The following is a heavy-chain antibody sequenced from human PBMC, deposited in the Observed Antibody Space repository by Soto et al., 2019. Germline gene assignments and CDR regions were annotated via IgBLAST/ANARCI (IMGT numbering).Heavy chain of an antibody. CDR3: ARGVGRYGSNLDY. D-gene: IGHD1-26*01. V-gene: IGHV4-59*01. J-gene: IGHJ4*02. CDR1: GGSISSYC. CDR2: ICNSGGT. Sequence: QVQLQESGPGLVKPSETLSLTCTVSGGSISSYCWSWVRQPPGEGLEWIANICNSGGTNYNPSLKSRVVISVDMSRNQFSLKLSSVTAADTAVYYCARGVGRYGSNLDYWGQGTLVTVSS.